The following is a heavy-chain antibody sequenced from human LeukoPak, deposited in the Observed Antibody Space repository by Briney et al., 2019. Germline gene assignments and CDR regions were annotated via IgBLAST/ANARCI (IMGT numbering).Heavy chain of an antibody. J-gene: IGHJ4*02. CDR1: GFTVSSNY. V-gene: IGHV3-53*01. D-gene: IGHD3-3*01. CDR3: ARVYDFWTIDY. Sequence: PGGSLRLSCAASGFTVSSNYMSWVRQAPGKGLEGVSVIYSGGSTYYADSVKGRFTISRDNSKNTLYLQMNSLRAEDTAVYYCARVYDFWTIDYWGQGTLVTVSS. CDR2: IYSGGST.